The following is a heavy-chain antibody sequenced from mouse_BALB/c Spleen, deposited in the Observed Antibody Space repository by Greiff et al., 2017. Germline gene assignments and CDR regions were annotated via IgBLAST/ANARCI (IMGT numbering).Heavy chain of an antibody. Sequence: VQLQQSGAELVKPGASVKLSCKASGYTFTSYYMYWVKQRPGQGLEWIGEINPSNGGTNFNEKFKSKATLTVDKSSSTAYMQLSSLTSEDSAVYYCTRGDRYDPWFAYWGQGTLVTVSA. CDR1: GYTFTSYY. D-gene: IGHD2-14*01. CDR3: TRGDRYDPWFAY. J-gene: IGHJ3*01. V-gene: IGHV1S81*02. CDR2: INPSNGGT.